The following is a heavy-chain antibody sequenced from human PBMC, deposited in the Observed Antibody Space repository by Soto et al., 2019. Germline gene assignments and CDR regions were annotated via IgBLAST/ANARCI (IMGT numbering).Heavy chain of an antibody. CDR2: INPSGGST. CDR1: GYTFTSYY. CDR3: ARDKSVIAVAAYNWFDP. Sequence: ASVKVSCKASGYTFTSYYMHWVRQAPGQGLEWMGIINPSGGSTSYAQKFQGRVTMTRDTSTRTVYMELSSLRSEDTAVYYCARDKSVIAVAAYNWFDPWGQGTLVTVSS. V-gene: IGHV1-46*01. D-gene: IGHD6-19*01. J-gene: IGHJ5*02.